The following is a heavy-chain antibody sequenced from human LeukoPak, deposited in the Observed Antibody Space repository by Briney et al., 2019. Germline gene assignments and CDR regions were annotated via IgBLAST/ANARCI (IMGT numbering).Heavy chain of an antibody. Sequence: GGSLRLSCAASGFTFTSYGMNWARQAPGKGLEWVSSISSSSSYIYYADSVKGRFTISRDNAKNSLYLQMNSLRAEDTAVYYCAREAVAGKGMDVWGQGTTVTVSS. CDR3: AREAVAGKGMDV. CDR2: ISSSSSYI. V-gene: IGHV3-21*01. J-gene: IGHJ6*02. CDR1: GFTFTSYG. D-gene: IGHD6-19*01.